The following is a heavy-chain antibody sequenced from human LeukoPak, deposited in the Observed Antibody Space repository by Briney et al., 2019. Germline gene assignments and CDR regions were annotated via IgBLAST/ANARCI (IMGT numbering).Heavy chain of an antibody. D-gene: IGHD3-22*01. CDR3: ARVYPTYDSSGNDY. CDR1: GFTFSSYA. J-gene: IGHJ4*02. CDR2: ISGSGGSI. V-gene: IGHV3-23*01. Sequence: PGGSLRLSCAASGFTFSSYAMSWVRQAPGKGLEWVSAISGSGGSIYYADSVKGRFTISRDNAKNSLYLQMNSLRAEDTAVYYCARVYPTYDSSGNDYWGQGTLVTVSS.